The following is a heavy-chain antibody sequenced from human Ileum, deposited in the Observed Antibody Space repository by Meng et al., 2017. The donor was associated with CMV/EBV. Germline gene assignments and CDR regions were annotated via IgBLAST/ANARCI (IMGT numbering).Heavy chain of an antibody. CDR2: INSDGSNT. CDR1: GFRFSTSW. Sequence: RLYCAASGFRFSTSWMYWVRQDPGKGLMWVSRINSDGSNTIYADSVKGRFTISRDNAKNTLYLQMESLRAEDTAVYYCARGYHYFDDWGQGTLVTVSS. D-gene: IGHD1-1*01. CDR3: ARGYHYFDD. V-gene: IGHV3-74*01. J-gene: IGHJ4*02.